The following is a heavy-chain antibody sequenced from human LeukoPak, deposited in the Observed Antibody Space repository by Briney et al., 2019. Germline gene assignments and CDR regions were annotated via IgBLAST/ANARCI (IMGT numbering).Heavy chain of an antibody. Sequence: SETLSLTCTVSGGSISSGFYYWSWIRQPAGKGLEWIGRIYTSGGTNYNPSLKSRVTISVDTSKNQFSLKLSSVTAADTAVYYCARGGDKGEDWFDPWGQGTLVTVSS. CDR1: GGSISSGFYY. J-gene: IGHJ5*02. V-gene: IGHV4-61*02. CDR3: ARGGDKGEDWFDP. CDR2: IYTSGGT. D-gene: IGHD3-10*01.